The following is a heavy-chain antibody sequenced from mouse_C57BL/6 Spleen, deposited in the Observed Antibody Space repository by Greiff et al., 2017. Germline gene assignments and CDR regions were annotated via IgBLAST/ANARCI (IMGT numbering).Heavy chain of an antibody. CDR1: GYTFTSYW. CDR2: IDPSDSET. V-gene: IGHV1-52*01. CDR3: ARSGGNLYYAMDY. J-gene: IGHJ4*01. D-gene: IGHD2-1*01. Sequence: QVQLQQPGAELVRPGSSVKLSCKASGYTFTSYWMHWVKQRPIQGLEWIGNIDPSDSETHYNQKFKDKATLTVDKSSSTAYMQLSSLTSEDSAVYYCARSGGNLYYAMDYWGQGTSVTGSS.